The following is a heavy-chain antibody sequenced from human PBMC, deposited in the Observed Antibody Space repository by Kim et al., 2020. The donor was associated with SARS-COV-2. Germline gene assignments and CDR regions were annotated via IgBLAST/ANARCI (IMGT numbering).Heavy chain of an antibody. J-gene: IGHJ5*02. CDR3: AKDSDIVVGTSWFDP. D-gene: IGHD2-2*01. V-gene: IGHV3-23*01. Sequence: AVKGPFTISRNNSKNTLYLQMNSLRAEDTAVYYCAKDSDIVVGTSWFDPWGQGTLVTVSS.